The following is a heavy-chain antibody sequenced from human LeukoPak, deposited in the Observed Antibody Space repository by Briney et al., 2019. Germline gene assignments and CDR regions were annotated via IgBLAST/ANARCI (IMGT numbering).Heavy chain of an antibody. Sequence: PGGSLRLSCAASGFTFSSYWMHWVRQAPGKGLVWVSRINSDGSSTSYADSVKGRFTISRDNAKNTLYLQMNSLRAGDTAVYYCARAYGGKKNAFDIWGQGTMVTVSS. CDR1: GFTFSSYW. J-gene: IGHJ3*02. CDR2: INSDGSST. CDR3: ARAYGGKKNAFDI. D-gene: IGHD4-23*01. V-gene: IGHV3-74*01.